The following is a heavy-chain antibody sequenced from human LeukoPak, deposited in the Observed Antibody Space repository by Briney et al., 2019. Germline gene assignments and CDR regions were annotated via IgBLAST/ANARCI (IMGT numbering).Heavy chain of an antibody. CDR3: ARDSGNSYGYGVDP. V-gene: IGHV4-59*01. CDR2: IYYSGTT. Sequence: SETLSLTCTVSGGSISSYYWSCIRQPPGKGLEWIGYIYYSGTTNYNPSLKSRVTISIDTSRKQFSLNLSSVTAADTAVYYYARDSGNSYGYGVDPWGQGTLVTVSS. CDR1: GGSISSYY. J-gene: IGHJ5*02. D-gene: IGHD5-18*01.